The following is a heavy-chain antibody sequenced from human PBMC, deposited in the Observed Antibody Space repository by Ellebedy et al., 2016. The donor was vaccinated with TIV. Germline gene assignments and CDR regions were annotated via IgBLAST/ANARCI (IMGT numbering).Heavy chain of an antibody. D-gene: IGHD1-14*01. V-gene: IGHV3-23*01. Sequence: PGGSLRLSCVVSGFTFSDYAMSRVRQSPGKGLEWVSGFGVSGATAYYADSVKGRFTISRDNSKNTLYLQMNSLGAEDTAIYYCARGKSGTYIHHAFDSWGQGALVTVSS. CDR3: ARGKSGTYIHHAFDS. J-gene: IGHJ4*02. CDR2: FGVSGATA. CDR1: GFTFSDYA.